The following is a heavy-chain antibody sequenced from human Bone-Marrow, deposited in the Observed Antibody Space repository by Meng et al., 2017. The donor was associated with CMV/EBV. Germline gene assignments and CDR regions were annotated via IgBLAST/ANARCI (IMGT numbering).Heavy chain of an antibody. CDR3: AGGGGIGWFGP. V-gene: IGHV6-1*01. Sequence: ISGDSVSSNSAGRNWITQSPARGLEWLGRTYYRSKWYNDYAVTVKSRITINPDTSKNQFSLQLNSVTPEDTAVYYCAGGGGIGWFGPWGQGTLVTVSS. CDR1: GDSVSSNSAG. J-gene: IGHJ5*02. D-gene: IGHD3-16*01. CDR2: TYYRSKWYN.